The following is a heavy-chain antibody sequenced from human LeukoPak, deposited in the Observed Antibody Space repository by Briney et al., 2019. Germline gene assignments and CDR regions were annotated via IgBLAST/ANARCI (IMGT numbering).Heavy chain of an antibody. CDR2: ISHDGRDK. V-gene: IGHV3-30*01. D-gene: IGHD6-13*01. J-gene: IGHJ4*02. Sequence: GGSLRLSCAASGFTFTSYAMHWVRQAPGKGLEWVAVISHDGRDKHHADSVKGRFIISRDNSKSTLYLQMNSLRAEDTAVYYCARDRAKAADYYFDYWGQGSLVSVSS. CDR3: ARDRAKAADYYFDY. CDR1: GFTFTSYA.